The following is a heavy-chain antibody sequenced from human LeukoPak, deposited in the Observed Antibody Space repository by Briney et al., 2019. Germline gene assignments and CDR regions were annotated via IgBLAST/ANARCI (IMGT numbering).Heavy chain of an antibody. J-gene: IGHJ4*02. CDR1: GFTFSSYA. CDR2: ISGSAGST. V-gene: IGHV3-23*01. Sequence: PGGSLRLSCAASGFTFSSYAMSWVRQAPGRGLEWVSAISGSAGSTYYADSVKGRFTISRDNSKNTLSLQMNSLRAEDTAVYYCAKCTYDFWSGIDYWGQGTLVTVSS. CDR3: AKCTYDFWSGIDY. D-gene: IGHD3-3*01.